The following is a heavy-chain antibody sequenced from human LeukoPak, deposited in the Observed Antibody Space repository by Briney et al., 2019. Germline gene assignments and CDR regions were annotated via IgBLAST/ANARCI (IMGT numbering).Heavy chain of an antibody. V-gene: IGHV3-21*01. J-gene: IGHJ3*02. Sequence: GRSLRLSSAASGVTFSSYSMNWVSQAPGKGLEWLSSISNSSRWKYYAASVKRRFTISRDNAKNSLYLQMNSLRAEDTAVYYCARDSKYYYDSSGGDAFDIWGQGTMVTVSS. CDR2: ISNSSRWK. D-gene: IGHD3-22*01. CDR1: GVTFSSYS. CDR3: ARDSKYYYDSSGGDAFDI.